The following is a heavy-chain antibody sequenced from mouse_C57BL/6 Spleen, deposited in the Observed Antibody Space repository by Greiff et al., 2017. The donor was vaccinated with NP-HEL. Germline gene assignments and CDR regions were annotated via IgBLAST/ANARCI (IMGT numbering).Heavy chain of an antibody. D-gene: IGHD1-3*01. Sequence: EVQLVESGAELVKPGASVKLSCTASGFNIKDTYMHWVKQRPEQGLEWIGRIDPADGNTKYDPKFQGKATITADTSSNTAYLHLSSLTSEDTAVYYCARIKAWGQGTTLTVSS. V-gene: IGHV14-3*02. CDR3: ARIKA. CDR1: GFNIKDTY. J-gene: IGHJ2*01. CDR2: IDPADGNT.